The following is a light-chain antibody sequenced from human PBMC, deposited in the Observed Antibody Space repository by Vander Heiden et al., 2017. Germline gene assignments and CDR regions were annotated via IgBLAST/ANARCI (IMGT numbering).Light chain of an antibody. Sequence: DTEMTHSPSSLSASVGDRVTIPFRASQSISSYLNWYQQKPGKAPKLLIYAASSLQSGVPSRFSGSGSGTDFTLTISRLQPEDFATYYCQQSDSTPYTFGQGTKLEIK. J-gene: IGKJ2*01. V-gene: IGKV1-39*01. CDR3: QQSDSTPYT. CDR1: QSISSY. CDR2: AAS.